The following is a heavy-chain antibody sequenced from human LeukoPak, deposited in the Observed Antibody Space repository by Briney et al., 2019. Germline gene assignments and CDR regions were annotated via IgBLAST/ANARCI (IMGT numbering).Heavy chain of an antibody. Sequence: PGGSLRLSCAASGFTLSSYSMNWVRQDPGEGLEWVSYISSSSGTMYYADSVKGRFTISRDSAKNSLYLQMNSLRAEDTAVYYCARGSGSYSFNLLGFDPWGQGTLVTVSS. CDR3: ARGSGSYSFNLLGFDP. J-gene: IGHJ5*02. D-gene: IGHD1-26*01. V-gene: IGHV3-48*01. CDR2: ISSSSGTM. CDR1: GFTLSSYS.